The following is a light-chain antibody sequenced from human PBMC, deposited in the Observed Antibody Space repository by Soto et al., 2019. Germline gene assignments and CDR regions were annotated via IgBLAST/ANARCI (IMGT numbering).Light chain of an antibody. CDR3: QQSDSTPRT. J-gene: IGKJ1*01. CDR1: QSISSY. CDR2: PA. Sequence: DIQMTQSPSSLSASVGDRVTINCRASQSISSYLNWYQQQPGKAPILIYPANVQGGVPSRFTGSGSGTDFTLTISSLQPEDFATYYCQQSDSTPRTFGQGTKVEIK. V-gene: IGKV1-39*01.